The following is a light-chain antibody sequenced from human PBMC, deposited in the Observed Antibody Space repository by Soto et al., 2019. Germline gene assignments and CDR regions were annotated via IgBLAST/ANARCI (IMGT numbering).Light chain of an antibody. V-gene: IGLV4-69*01. CDR1: RGHSNYA. J-gene: IGLJ2*01. CDR3: QTWGSGIVV. CDR2: LNSDGSH. Sequence: QPVLTQSPSASASLGASVKLTCTLSRGHSNYAIAWHQQQSEKGPRYLMKLNSDGSHSKGDGIPDRFSGSSSGAERYLTISSLQSEDEADYYCQTWGSGIVVFGGGTKVTV.